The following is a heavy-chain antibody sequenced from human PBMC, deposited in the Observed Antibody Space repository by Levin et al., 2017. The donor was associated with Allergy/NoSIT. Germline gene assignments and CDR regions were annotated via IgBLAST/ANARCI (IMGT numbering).Heavy chain of an antibody. CDR2: INPNSRGI. CDR3: ARGAASGTPYDLDS. Sequence: ASVKVSCKASGFTFSGYYIHWVRQVPGQGLEWLGRINPNSRGINYAQKFQGRVTMTSDSSIRTAYVELSRLTSDDTAVYYCARGAASGTPYDLDSWGQGTLVTVSS. CDR1: GFTFSGYY. J-gene: IGHJ5*01. V-gene: IGHV1-2*06. D-gene: IGHD3-3*01.